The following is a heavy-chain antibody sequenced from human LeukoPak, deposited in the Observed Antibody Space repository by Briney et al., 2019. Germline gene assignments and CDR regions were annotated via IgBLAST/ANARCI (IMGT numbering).Heavy chain of an antibody. V-gene: IGHV3-23*01. Sequence: GGSLRLSCAASGITLSTSATSWVRQAPGKGLEWVSAIFGGTTYYRDSVKGRFTISRDNSKNTLCLQLNSLTAEDTAVYYCAIDGVSARLEKWGQGALVTVSS. CDR2: IFGGTT. J-gene: IGHJ4*02. CDR3: AIDGVSARLEK. CDR1: GITLSTSA. D-gene: IGHD6-6*01.